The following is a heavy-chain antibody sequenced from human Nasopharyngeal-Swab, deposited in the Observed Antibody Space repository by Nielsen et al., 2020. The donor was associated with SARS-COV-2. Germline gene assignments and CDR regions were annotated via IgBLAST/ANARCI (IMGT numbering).Heavy chain of an antibody. D-gene: IGHD5-12*01. CDR2: INDDGRDT. J-gene: IGHJ4*02. Sequence: GRSLRLSCAASGFTFSSYWMHWVRQAPGKGLVWVSRINDDGRDTIYADSVKGRFTISRDNAKNTLYLQMNSLRAEDTAVYYCVRATNLGGSLWVPDYWGQGTLVTVSS. CDR1: GFTFSSYW. V-gene: IGHV3-74*01. CDR3: VRATNLGGSLWVPDY.